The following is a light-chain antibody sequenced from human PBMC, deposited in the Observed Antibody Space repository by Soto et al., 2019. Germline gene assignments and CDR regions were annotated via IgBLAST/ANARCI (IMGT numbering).Light chain of an antibody. CDR2: DVS. CDR1: SSDVGGYNY. V-gene: IGLV2-14*01. CDR3: ISYTRSRTLYVV. J-gene: IGLJ2*01. Sequence: QSALTQPASVSGSPGQSITISCTGTSSDVGGYNYVSWYQQHPGKAPKLMIYDVSNRPSGVSNRFSGSKSGNTASLTISGLQAEDEADYYCISYTRSRTLYVVFGGGTKLTV.